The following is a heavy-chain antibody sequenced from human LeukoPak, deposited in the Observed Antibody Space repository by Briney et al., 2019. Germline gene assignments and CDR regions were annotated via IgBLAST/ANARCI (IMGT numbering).Heavy chain of an antibody. J-gene: IGHJ4*02. CDR3: ASCSQWLVTEFDY. Sequence: GGSLRLSCAASGFTFSSYAMHWVRQAPGKGLELVAVISYDGSNKYYADSVKGRFTISRDNPKNTLHLQMNSLTPEDTAVYYCASCSQWLVTEFDYWGQGTLVTVSS. CDR2: ISYDGSNK. CDR1: GFTFSSYA. V-gene: IGHV3-30*04. D-gene: IGHD6-19*01.